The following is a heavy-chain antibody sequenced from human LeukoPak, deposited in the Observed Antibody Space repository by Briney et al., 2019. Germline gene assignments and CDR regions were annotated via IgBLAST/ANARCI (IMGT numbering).Heavy chain of an antibody. J-gene: IGHJ4*02. CDR2: IKQDGSKK. D-gene: IGHD5-24*01. CDR3: TRVGYIDEGIDY. CDR1: GFTFSSYW. Sequence: GGSLRLSCAVSGFTFSSYWMTWVRQAPGKGLEWVANIKQDGSKKSYVDSVKGRFTISRDNAKNSLYLQMNSLRAEDTAIYYCTRVGYIDEGIDYWGQGTLVTVSS. V-gene: IGHV3-7*04.